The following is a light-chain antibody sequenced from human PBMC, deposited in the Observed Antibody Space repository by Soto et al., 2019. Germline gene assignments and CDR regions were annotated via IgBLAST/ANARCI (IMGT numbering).Light chain of an antibody. V-gene: IGKV3D-20*02. CDR1: QSVSSSY. CDR2: GAS. J-gene: IGKJ1*01. Sequence: EIVLTQSPGTLSLSPGXRATLSCRASQSVSSSYLAWYQQKPGQAPRLLIYGASGRATGIPDRFSGSGSGTDFTLTISRLEPEDFAVYYCQQRSNWPRTFRQGTKVDIK. CDR3: QQRSNWPRT.